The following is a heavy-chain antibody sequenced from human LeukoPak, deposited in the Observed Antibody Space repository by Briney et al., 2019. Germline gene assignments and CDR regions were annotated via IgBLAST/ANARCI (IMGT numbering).Heavy chain of an antibody. CDR1: GGSISSSSYY. CDR3: ARDWAYDFWSPRFAFDI. V-gene: IGHV4-61*01. D-gene: IGHD3-3*01. CDR2: IYYSGST. J-gene: IGHJ3*02. Sequence: SETLSLTCTVSGGSISSSSYYWSWIRQPPGKGLEWIGYIYYSGSTNYNPSLKSRVTISVDTSKNQFSLKLSSVTAADTAVYYCARDWAYDFWSPRFAFDIWGQGTMVTVSS.